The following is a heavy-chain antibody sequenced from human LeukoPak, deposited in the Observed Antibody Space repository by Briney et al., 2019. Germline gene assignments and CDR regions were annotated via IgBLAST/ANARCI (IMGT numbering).Heavy chain of an antibody. CDR3: ARVRDTAMIRIDY. D-gene: IGHD5-18*01. J-gene: IGHJ4*02. CDR1: GGSISTYY. Sequence: SETLSLTCTVSGGSISTYYWSWIRQPPGKGLEWIGYIYYSGSTNYNPSLKSRVTISVDMSKNQFSLKLSSVTAADTAVYYCARVRDTAMIRIDYWGQGTLVTVSS. CDR2: IYYSGST. V-gene: IGHV4-59*01.